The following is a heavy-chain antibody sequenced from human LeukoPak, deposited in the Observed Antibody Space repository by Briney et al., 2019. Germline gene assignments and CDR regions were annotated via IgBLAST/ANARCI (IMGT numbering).Heavy chain of an antibody. CDR3: ARIGSRITMVRGVPFDY. Sequence: ASAKVSCKASGYTFTSYGISWVRQAPGQGLEWMGWISAYNGNTNYAQKLQGRVTMTTDTSTSTAYMELRSLRSDDTAVYYCARIGSRITMVRGVPFDYWGQGTLVTVSS. V-gene: IGHV1-18*04. CDR1: GYTFTSYG. CDR2: ISAYNGNT. J-gene: IGHJ4*02. D-gene: IGHD3-10*01.